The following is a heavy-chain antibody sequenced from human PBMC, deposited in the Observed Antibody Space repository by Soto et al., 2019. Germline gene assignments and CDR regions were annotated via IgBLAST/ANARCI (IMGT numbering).Heavy chain of an antibody. CDR2: ISAYSGNT. CDR3: ARERRDDYNLFYGMDV. J-gene: IGHJ6*02. Sequence: QVQLVQSGAEVKKPGASVKVSCKASGYTFTSYGVSWVRQAPGQGLEWMGWISAYSGNTNYAQMLQGRVTMTTVTSTGTAYMELRSLRSDDTAVYYCARERRDDYNLFYGMDVWGQGTTVTVSS. V-gene: IGHV1-18*01. CDR1: GYTFTSYG. D-gene: IGHD4-4*01.